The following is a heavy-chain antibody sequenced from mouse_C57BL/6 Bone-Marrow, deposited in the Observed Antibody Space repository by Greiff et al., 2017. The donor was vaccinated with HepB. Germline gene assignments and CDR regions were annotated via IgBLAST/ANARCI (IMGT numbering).Heavy chain of an antibody. CDR3: TGLYYGYDYYAMDY. Sequence: VQLKQSGTVLARPGASVKMSCKTSGYTFTSYWMHWVKQRPGQGLEWIGAIYPGNSDTSYNQKFKGKAKLTAVTSASTAYMELSSLTNEDSAVYYCTGLYYGYDYYAMDYWGQGTSVTVSS. CDR1: GYTFTSYW. D-gene: IGHD2-2*01. V-gene: IGHV1-5*01. CDR2: IYPGNSDT. J-gene: IGHJ4*01.